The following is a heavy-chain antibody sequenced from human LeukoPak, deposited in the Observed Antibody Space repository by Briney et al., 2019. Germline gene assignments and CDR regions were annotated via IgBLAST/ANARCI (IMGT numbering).Heavy chain of an antibody. Sequence: GGSLSLSCAASGFTFSSYDMHWVRQAPGKGLEWVAVISYDGSNKYYADSVKGRFTISRDNSKNTLYLQMNSLRAEDTAVYYCAKGMPPSLLLWFGEPQFDPWGQGTLVTVSS. J-gene: IGHJ5*02. CDR2: ISYDGSNK. CDR1: GFTFSSYD. CDR3: AKGMPPSLLLWFGEPQFDP. D-gene: IGHD3-10*01. V-gene: IGHV3-30*18.